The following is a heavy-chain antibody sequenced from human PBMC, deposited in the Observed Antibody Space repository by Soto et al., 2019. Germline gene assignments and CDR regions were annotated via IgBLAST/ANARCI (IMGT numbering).Heavy chain of an antibody. Sequence: QVQLVESGGGVVQPGRSLRLSCAASGFTFSSYAMHWVRQAPGKGLEWVAVISYDGSNKYYADSVKGRFTISRDNSKNTRDLQMNSLRAEDTAVYYCARDGGDIVLVPAAMRGGNGMDVWGQGTTVTVSS. V-gene: IGHV3-30-3*01. J-gene: IGHJ6*02. CDR2: ISYDGSNK. CDR3: ARDGGDIVLVPAAMRGGNGMDV. D-gene: IGHD2-2*01. CDR1: GFTFSSYA.